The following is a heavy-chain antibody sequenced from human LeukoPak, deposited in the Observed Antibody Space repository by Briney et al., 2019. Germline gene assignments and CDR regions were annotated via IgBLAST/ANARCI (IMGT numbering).Heavy chain of an antibody. V-gene: IGHV3-30-3*01. CDR3: ARGVLATVTTFLNY. J-gene: IGHJ4*02. Sequence: GSLRLSCAASGFTFSSYAMHWVRQAPGKGLEWVAVISYDGSNKYYADSVKGRFTISRDNSKNTLYLQMNSLRAEDTAVYYCARGVLATVTTFLNYWGQGTLVTVSS. CDR2: ISYDGSNK. CDR1: GFTFSSYA. D-gene: IGHD4-11*01.